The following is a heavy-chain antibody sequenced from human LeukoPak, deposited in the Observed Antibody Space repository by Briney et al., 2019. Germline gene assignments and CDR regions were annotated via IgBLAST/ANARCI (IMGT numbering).Heavy chain of an antibody. D-gene: IGHD2-2*01. Sequence: RSGGSLRLSCAASGFTFDDYGMNWVRQTPGKGLEWVSGINWDGGATGYADSVKGRFTISRDNAKNSLYLQMNTLRAEDTALYYCARRVPAANYVFDIWGQGTMVTVSS. CDR2: INWDGGAT. CDR3: ARRVPAANYVFDI. V-gene: IGHV3-20*04. J-gene: IGHJ3*02. CDR1: GFTFDDYG.